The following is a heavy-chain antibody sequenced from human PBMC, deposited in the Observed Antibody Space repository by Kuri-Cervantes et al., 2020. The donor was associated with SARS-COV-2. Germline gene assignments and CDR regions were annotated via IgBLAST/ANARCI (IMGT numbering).Heavy chain of an antibody. V-gene: IGHV3-30-3*01. CDR1: GFTFSSYA. J-gene: IGHJ4*02. D-gene: IGHD7-27*01. CDR2: ISYDGSNK. CDR3: ARELLTGDGFDY. Sequence: GESLKISCAASGFTFSSYAMHWVRQAPGKGLEWVAVISYDGSNKYYADSVKGRFTISRDNSKNTLYQQMNSLRAEDTAVYYCARELLTGDGFDYWGQGTLVTVSS.